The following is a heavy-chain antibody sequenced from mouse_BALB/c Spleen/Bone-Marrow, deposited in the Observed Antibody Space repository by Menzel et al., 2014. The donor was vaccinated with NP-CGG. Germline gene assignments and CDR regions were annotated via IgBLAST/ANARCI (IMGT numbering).Heavy chain of an antibody. CDR1: GYDFSRYW. CDR3: ARLDYYAALIY. CDR2: INPDSSTI. V-gene: IGHV4-1*02. D-gene: IGHD1-1*01. Sequence: EVMLVESGGGLVQPGGSLKLSCAASGYDFSRYWMSWVRQAPGKGLEWIGEINPDSSTINYTPSLKDKFIISRDNAKNTLYLRVKTVRSEDTHPYYTARLDYYAALIYRGQGTPLTVSP. J-gene: IGHJ2*01.